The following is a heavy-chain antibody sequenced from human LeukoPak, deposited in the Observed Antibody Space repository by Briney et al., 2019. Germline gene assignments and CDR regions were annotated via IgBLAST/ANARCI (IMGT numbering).Heavy chain of an antibody. D-gene: IGHD3-10*01. CDR2: ISGSGGST. Sequence: GGSLRLSCAASGFTFSSYAMSWVRQAPGKGLEWVSAISGSGGSTYYADSVKGRFTISRDNSKNTLYLQMNSLRAEDTAVYYCARDRSIGVGLLWFGDTNTYYFDYWGQGTLVTVSS. J-gene: IGHJ4*02. CDR3: ARDRSIGVGLLWFGDTNTYYFDY. CDR1: GFTFSSYA. V-gene: IGHV3-23*01.